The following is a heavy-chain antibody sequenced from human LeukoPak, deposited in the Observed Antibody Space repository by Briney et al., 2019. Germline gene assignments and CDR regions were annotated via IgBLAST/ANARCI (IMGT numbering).Heavy chain of an antibody. CDR1: GGSISSGSYY. V-gene: IGHV4-61*02. J-gene: IGHJ3*02. Sequence: SETLSLTCTVSGGSISSGSYYWSWIRQPAGKGLEWIGRIYTSGSTNYNPSLKSRVTISVDTSKNQFSLKLSSVTAADTAVYYCARAFYYYGSGSWKSHAFDIWGQGKMVTVSS. D-gene: IGHD3-10*01. CDR2: IYTSGST. CDR3: ARAFYYYGSGSWKSHAFDI.